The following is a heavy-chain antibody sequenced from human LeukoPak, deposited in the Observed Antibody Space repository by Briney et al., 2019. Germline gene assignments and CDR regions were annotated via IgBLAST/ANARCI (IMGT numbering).Heavy chain of an antibody. V-gene: IGHV1-69*13. CDR1: GGTFSSYA. CDR2: IIPVFGTA. J-gene: IGHJ3*02. D-gene: IGHD5-24*01. Sequence: GASVKVSCKASGGTFSSYAISWVRQAPGQGLEWMGGIIPVFGTANYAQKFQGRVTITADESTSTAYMELSSLRSEDTAVYYCAWGGRLQLSVDAFDIWGQGTMVTVSS. CDR3: AWGGRLQLSVDAFDI.